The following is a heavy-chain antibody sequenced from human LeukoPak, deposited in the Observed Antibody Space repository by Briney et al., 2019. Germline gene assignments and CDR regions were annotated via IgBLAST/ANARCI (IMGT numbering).Heavy chain of an antibody. CDR2: ITSRGEST. D-gene: IGHD3-22*01. J-gene: IGHJ4*02. Sequence: GGSLRLSCAASGFTFSIYAMSRVRQAPGKGLQWVSSITSRGESTWYVDSVKGRFTITRDNSENTLYLQMHSLRAEDTAVYYCARDRPNYYGSDGHYYRRDGDYWGRGTLVSVSS. CDR3: ARDRPNYYGSDGHYYRRDGDY. V-gene: IGHV3-23*01. CDR1: GFTFSIYA.